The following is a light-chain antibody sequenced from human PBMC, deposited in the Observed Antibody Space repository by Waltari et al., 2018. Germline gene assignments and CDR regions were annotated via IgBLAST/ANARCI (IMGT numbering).Light chain of an antibody. CDR1: SSNIGAGYD. CDR2: GNS. CDR3: QSYDNNPYVV. V-gene: IGLV1-40*01. Sequence: QSVLPQPPSVSGAPGQRVTISCTGNSSNIGAGYDVHWYQQLPGTAPKLLIYGNSNRPSGVPALFSGSKSGTSASLAITGLQAEDEADYYCQSYDNNPYVVFGGGTKLTVL. J-gene: IGLJ2*01.